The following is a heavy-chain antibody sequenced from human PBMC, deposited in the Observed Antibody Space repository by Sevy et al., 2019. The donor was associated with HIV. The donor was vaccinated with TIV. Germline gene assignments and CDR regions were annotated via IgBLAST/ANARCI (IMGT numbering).Heavy chain of an antibody. CDR1: GYTLTELS. D-gene: IGHD2-8*01. V-gene: IGHV1-24*01. CDR2: FDPEDGET. Sequence: ATVKVSCKVSGYTLTELSMHWVRQAPGKGLEWMGGFDPEDGETIYAQKFQGRVTMTEDTSTDTAYMELSSLRSEDTAVYYSATAHCTNGVYYHGGRYAFDIWGQGTMVTVSS. CDR3: ATAHCTNGVYYHGGRYAFDI. J-gene: IGHJ3*02.